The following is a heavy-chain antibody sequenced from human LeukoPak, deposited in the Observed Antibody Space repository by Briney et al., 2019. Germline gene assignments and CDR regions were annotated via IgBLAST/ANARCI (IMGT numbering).Heavy chain of an antibody. V-gene: IGHV4-39*01. CDR2: VYYSGST. CDR1: SGSISSTSYY. Sequence: SETLSLTCTVSSGSISSTSYYWGWIRQPPGKGLEWIGSVYYSGSTYYNSSLKSRVTISVDTSRSRFSLKLSSVTAADTAVFHCARHSRGYYDSTGYYYGSHAFDIWGQGTMVTVSS. CDR3: ARHSRGYYDSTGYYYGSHAFDI. J-gene: IGHJ3*02. D-gene: IGHD3-22*01.